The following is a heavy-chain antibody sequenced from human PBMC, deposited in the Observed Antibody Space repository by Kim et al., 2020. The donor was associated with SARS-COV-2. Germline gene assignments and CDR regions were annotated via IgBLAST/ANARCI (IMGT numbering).Heavy chain of an antibody. CDR3: ARDKDTVKRAPYDDYGLDV. CDR2: ISDSSSHT. Sequence: GGSLRLSCAGSGFTFNDYYMSWIRQAPGKGLERVAYISDSSSHTYYADSVKGRFTISRDNANKLLFLQMNSLRDEDTAIYYCARDKDTVKRAPYDDYGLDVWGQGTTVTVSS. D-gene: IGHD5-18*01. V-gene: IGHV3-11*05. J-gene: IGHJ6*02. CDR1: GFTFNDYY.